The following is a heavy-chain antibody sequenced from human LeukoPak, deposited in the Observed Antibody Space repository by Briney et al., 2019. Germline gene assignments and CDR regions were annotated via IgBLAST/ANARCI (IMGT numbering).Heavy chain of an antibody. Sequence: ASVKVSCKASGYSFSDYFMHWLRPAPGHGLEWMGWINPKSGDTKYAQKFQGRTTMTSDTSMSTVYMEVNTLTSDDTAVYYCARDRRLGVLGLVDYWGQGTLVTVSS. D-gene: IGHD2-8*01. CDR3: ARDRRLGVLGLVDY. V-gene: IGHV1-2*02. J-gene: IGHJ4*02. CDR1: GYSFSDYF. CDR2: INPKSGDT.